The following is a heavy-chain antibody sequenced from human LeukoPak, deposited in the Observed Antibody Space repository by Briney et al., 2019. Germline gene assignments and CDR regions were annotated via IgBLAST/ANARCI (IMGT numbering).Heavy chain of an antibody. CDR3: ASRAHTTYSSGWSYHLNWFDP. CDR1: GGSFSSSSYY. V-gene: IGHV4-39*01. Sequence: SETLSLTCTVSGGSFSSSSYYWGWIRQPPGKGLEWIGSIYYSGSTYYNPSLKSRVTISVDTSKNQFSLKLSSVTAADTAVYYCASRAHTTYSSGWSYHLNWFDPWGQGTLVTVSS. J-gene: IGHJ5*02. D-gene: IGHD6-19*01. CDR2: IYYSGST.